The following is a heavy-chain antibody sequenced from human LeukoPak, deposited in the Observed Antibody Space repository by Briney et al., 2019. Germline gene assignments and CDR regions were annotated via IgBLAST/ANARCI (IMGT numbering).Heavy chain of an antibody. CDR3: AREGNSSGWTDY. CDR1: GGTFSSYA. V-gene: IGHV1-69*06. D-gene: IGHD6-19*01. CDR2: IIPIFGTA. Sequence: SLKVSCKASGGTFSSYAISWVRQAPGQGLEWMGGIIPIFGTANYAQKFQGRVTITADKSTSTAYMELSSLRSEDTAVYYCAREGNSSGWTDYWGQGTLVTVSS. J-gene: IGHJ4*02.